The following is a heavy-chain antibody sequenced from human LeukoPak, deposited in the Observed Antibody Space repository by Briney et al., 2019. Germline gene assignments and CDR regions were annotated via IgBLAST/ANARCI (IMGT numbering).Heavy chain of an antibody. CDR3: ARRWNYGRNYYIDV. J-gene: IGHJ6*03. Sequence: SETLSLTCAVYGGSFSNYYWSWIRQPPGKGMEWIGEMNDSGRNNYNPSLMSRVTVSVDTAKNQFSRRLTSVPATDTAVYYCARRWNYGRNYYIDVWGKGAAVSV. D-gene: IGHD1-7*01. CDR1: GGSFSNYY. V-gene: IGHV4-34*01. CDR2: MNDSGRN.